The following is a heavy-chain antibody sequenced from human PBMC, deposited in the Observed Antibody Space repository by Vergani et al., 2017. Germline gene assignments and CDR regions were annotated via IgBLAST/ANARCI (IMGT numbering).Heavy chain of an antibody. D-gene: IGHD3-22*01. J-gene: IGHJ3*02. CDR2: ISSGNSYI. V-gene: IGHV3-21*02. Sequence: EGQLVESGGGLVKPGGSLRLSCEASGVSFSFYTMNWVRQAPVKGLEWVASISSGNSYIYYADSVKGRFTISRDNAKNSLYLQMTSLTVDDTALYFCTRDRTGYDSESGDAFDIWGQGTMVTVSS. CDR1: GVSFSFYT. CDR3: TRDRTGYDSESGDAFDI.